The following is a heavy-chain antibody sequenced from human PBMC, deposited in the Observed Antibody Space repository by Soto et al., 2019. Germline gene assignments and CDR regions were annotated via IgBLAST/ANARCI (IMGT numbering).Heavy chain of an antibody. CDR1: GFTFSSYS. D-gene: IGHD3-3*01. V-gene: IGHV3-48*01. CDR2: ISSSSSTI. Sequence: EVQLVESGGGLVQPGGSLRLSCAASGFTFSSYSMNWVRQAPGKGLEWVSYISSSSSTIYYADSVKGRFTISRDKAKNSLYLQMNSLRAEDTAVYYCARDTRNYDFWSGYYILLGVYDAFDIWGQGTMVTVSS. J-gene: IGHJ3*02. CDR3: ARDTRNYDFWSGYYILLGVYDAFDI.